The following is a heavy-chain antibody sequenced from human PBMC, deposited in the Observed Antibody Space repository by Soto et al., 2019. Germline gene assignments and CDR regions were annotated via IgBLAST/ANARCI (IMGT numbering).Heavy chain of an antibody. V-gene: IGHV4-59*08. CDR2: IYYSGST. CDR1: GGSISSYY. CDR3: ARQNYDYVWGSYRYTVPRPFDY. D-gene: IGHD3-16*02. J-gene: IGHJ4*02. Sequence: QVQLQESGPGLVKPSETLSLTCTVSGGSISSYYWSWIRQPPGKGLEWIGYIYYSGSTNYNPSLKSRVPISVDTSKNQFSLKLSSVTAADTAVYYCARQNYDYVWGSYRYTVPRPFDYWGQGTLVTVSS.